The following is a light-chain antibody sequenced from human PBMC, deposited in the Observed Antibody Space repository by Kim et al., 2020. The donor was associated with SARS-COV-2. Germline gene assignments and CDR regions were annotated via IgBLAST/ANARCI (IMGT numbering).Light chain of an antibody. CDR2: GAS. CDR1: QDIRND. Sequence: ATVGARVTITFRASQDIRNDLGWYQQNPGRAPKRLIYGASSLQSGVPSRFSGSGSGTEFTLTISSVQPEDFATYFCLQHSTYPITFGQGTRLEIK. J-gene: IGKJ5*01. V-gene: IGKV1-17*01. CDR3: LQHSTYPIT.